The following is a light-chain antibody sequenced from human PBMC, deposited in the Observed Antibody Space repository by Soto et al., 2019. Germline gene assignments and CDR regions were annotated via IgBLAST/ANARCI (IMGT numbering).Light chain of an antibody. J-gene: IGKJ4*01. CDR3: QQFNRYPLT. V-gene: IGKV1-13*02. CDR1: PGISNT. CDR2: DAS. Sequence: IQLTQSPSSLSASVGDRVTITCRASPGISNTLTWYQQKPGKPPKLLIYDASSLESGVPSRFSGSGSGTDFTLTISSLQPEDFATYYCQQFNRYPLTFGGGTEVDIK.